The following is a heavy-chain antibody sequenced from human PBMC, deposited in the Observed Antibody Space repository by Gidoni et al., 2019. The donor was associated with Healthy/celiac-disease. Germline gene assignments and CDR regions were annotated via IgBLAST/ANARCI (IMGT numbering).Heavy chain of an antibody. D-gene: IGHD2-2*01. Sequence: QVQLVEFGGGVVQPGRSLRLSCAASGFTCSSYAMHWVRQAPGKGLEWVAVISYDGSNKDYADAVKGRFTISRDNPKNTLYLQMNSLRAEDTAVDYCASGGGDDFLDFFVPGDYWGQGTLVTVSS. J-gene: IGHJ4*02. CDR3: ASGGGDDFLDFFVPGDY. CDR1: GFTCSSYA. V-gene: IGHV3-30-3*01. CDR2: ISYDGSNK.